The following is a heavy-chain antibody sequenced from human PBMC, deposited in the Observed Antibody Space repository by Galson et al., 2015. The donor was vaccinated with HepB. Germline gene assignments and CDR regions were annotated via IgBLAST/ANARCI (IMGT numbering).Heavy chain of an antibody. CDR3: ARDSRIVSRCGGY. Sequence: SVKVSCKASGYTFINYGISWVRQAPGQGLEWMGWISGYNVNRKYAQKLQGRVTMTTDTSTSTAYMELRSLRSDDTAVYYCARDSRIVSRCGGYWGQGTLVTVSS. J-gene: IGHJ4*02. CDR2: ISGYNVNR. D-gene: IGHD3-22*01. V-gene: IGHV1-18*01. CDR1: GYTFINYG.